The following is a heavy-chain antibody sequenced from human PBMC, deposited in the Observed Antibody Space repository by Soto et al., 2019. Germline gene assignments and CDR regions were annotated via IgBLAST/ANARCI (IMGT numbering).Heavy chain of an antibody. V-gene: IGHV1-69*13. CDR1: GGTFSSYA. Sequence: ASVKVSCKASGGTFSSYAISWVRQAPGQGLEWMGGIIPIFGTANYAQKFQGRVTITADESTSTAYMELSSLRSEDTAVYYCARDRGYCSSTSCYKLDYWGQGTLVTVSS. D-gene: IGHD2-2*02. J-gene: IGHJ4*02. CDR3: ARDRGYCSSTSCYKLDY. CDR2: IIPIFGTA.